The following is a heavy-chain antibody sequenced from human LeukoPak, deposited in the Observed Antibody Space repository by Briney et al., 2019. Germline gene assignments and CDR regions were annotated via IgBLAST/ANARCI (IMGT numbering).Heavy chain of an antibody. J-gene: IGHJ4*02. D-gene: IGHD6-19*01. Sequence: GGSLRLSCAASGFTFDDYGMSWVRQAPGKGLEWVSGINWNGGSTGYADSVKGRFTISRDNAKNSLYLQMNSLRAEDTALYYCARVGYSSGWYLYYFDYWGQGTLVTVSS. CDR1: GFTFDDYG. V-gene: IGHV3-20*04. CDR2: INWNGGST. CDR3: ARVGYSSGWYLYYFDY.